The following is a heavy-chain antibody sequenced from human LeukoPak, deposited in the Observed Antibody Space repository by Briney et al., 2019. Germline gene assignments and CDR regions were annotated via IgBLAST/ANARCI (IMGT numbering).Heavy chain of an antibody. D-gene: IGHD3-10*01. Sequence: PGGSLRLPCVALGFTFSSFWLSWFRQGPGKGPEWVANMNQDGSRKYYVDSVKGRFTISRDNAKNSLFLQMNGLRDEDTTVYYCTRDSQGSGTYSTDHWGQGTLVTVSS. CDR2: MNQDGSRK. J-gene: IGHJ4*02. CDR1: GFTFSSFW. V-gene: IGHV3-7*01. CDR3: TRDSQGSGTYSTDH.